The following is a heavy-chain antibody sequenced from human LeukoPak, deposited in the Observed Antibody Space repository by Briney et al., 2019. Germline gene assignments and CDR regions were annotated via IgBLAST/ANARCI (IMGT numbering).Heavy chain of an antibody. V-gene: IGHV5-51*01. CDR3: ARRYCSGGSCFYFDS. D-gene: IGHD2-15*01. CDR2: IYPGDSDT. J-gene: IGHJ4*02. Sequence: GESLTISCKGSGYNFTSYWIGWVRQMPGKGLEWMGIIYPGDSDTRYSPSFQGQVTISVDKSISTAYLQWSSLKASDTAMYYCARRYCSGGSCFYFDSWGQGTLVTVSS. CDR1: GYNFTSYW.